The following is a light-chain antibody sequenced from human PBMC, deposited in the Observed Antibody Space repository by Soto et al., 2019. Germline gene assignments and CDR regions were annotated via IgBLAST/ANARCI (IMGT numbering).Light chain of an antibody. CDR1: QSVSNSY. Sequence: EIVLTQSPGTLSLSPGERATLSCRASQSVSNSYLAWYQQKPCQAPRLLIHGASSRATGIPARFSGSGSGTDFTLTINRLEPEDFAVYYCQQYGNSPCTFGQGTKVEI. V-gene: IGKV3-20*01. J-gene: IGKJ1*01. CDR3: QQYGNSPCT. CDR2: GAS.